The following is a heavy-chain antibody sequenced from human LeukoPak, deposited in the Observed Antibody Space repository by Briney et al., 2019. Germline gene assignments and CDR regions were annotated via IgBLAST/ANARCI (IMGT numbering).Heavy chain of an antibody. D-gene: IGHD3-16*01. J-gene: IGHJ4*02. CDR1: GFTVSSSY. CDR3: ELGVDH. V-gene: IGHV3-53*01. Sequence: GGSLTLSCAASGFTVSSSYMSWVRQSPGKGLEWVSVVYTGGDTDYADSVKGRFTISRDNSKNTLFLQVNSLRAEDTATYFCELGVDHWGQGTLVTV. CDR2: VYTGGDT.